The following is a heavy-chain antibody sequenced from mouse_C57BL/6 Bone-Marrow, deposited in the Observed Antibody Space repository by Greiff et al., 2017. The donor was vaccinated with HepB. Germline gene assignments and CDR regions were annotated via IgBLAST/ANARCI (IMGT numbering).Heavy chain of an antibody. V-gene: IGHV5-16*01. J-gene: IGHJ1*03. CDR2: INYDGSST. D-gene: IGHD2-3*01. CDR1: GFTFSDYY. Sequence: EVKLLESEGGLVQPGSSMKLSCTASGFTFSDYYMAWVRQVPEKGLEWVANINYDGSSTYYLDSLKSRFIISRDNAKNILYLQMSSLKSEDTATYYCARDGVYDGYYVPHWYFDVWGTGTTVTVSS. CDR3: ARDGVYDGYYVPHWYFDV.